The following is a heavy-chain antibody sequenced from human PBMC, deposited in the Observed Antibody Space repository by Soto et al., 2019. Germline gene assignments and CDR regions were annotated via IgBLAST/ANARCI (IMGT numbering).Heavy chain of an antibody. CDR3: AKMGYSHYYCMDV. V-gene: IGHV1-8*01. CDR1: GYTFTSYD. J-gene: IGHJ6*02. CDR2: MNPNSGST. Sequence: QVQLVQSGAEVKKPGASVKVSCKASGYTFTSYDINWVRQATGQGLEWMGWMNPNSGSTGYAQKCQVTVTMTRDTTISTSYMDRSSPRSEATAVYSCAKMGYSHYYCMDVWGQGTTVTVSS.